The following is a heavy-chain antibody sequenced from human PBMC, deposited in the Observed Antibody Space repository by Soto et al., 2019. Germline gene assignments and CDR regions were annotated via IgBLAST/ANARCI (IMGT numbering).Heavy chain of an antibody. CDR3: ARRLFNVSGGNDFGEDVFDF. D-gene: IGHD3-3*01. V-gene: IGHV4-59*08. CDR1: GGSISSYY. CDR2: IYYSGYT. J-gene: IGHJ3*01. Sequence: SETLSLTCTVSGGSISSYYWSWIRQPPGKGLEWIGYIYYSGYTKHNPSLRSRVTMSLDTSKNQFSLNLGSVTAADTAVYYCARRLFNVSGGNDFGEDVFDFGGKGTMVTVSS.